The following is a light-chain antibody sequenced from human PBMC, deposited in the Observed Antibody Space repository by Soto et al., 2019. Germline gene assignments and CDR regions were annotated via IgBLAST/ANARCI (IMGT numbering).Light chain of an antibody. J-gene: IGKJ1*01. Sequence: DIQMTQSPSTLSASVGDRVTITCRASQSIDSWLAWYQQKPGEAPKLLIYKAYTLESGVPSSISGSVSGTEFTLTISSRKPHDIATYYCQQYNPWTFGQGTQVEI. V-gene: IGKV1-5*03. CDR1: QSIDSW. CDR3: QQYNPWT. CDR2: KAY.